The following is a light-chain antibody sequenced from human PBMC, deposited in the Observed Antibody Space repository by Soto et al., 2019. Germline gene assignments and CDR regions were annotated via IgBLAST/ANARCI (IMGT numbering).Light chain of an antibody. Sequence: QSALTQPASASGSPGQSITLSCTGTSSDVGGYNSVSWYQQHPGKAPKVIIYEVSDRPSGVSNRFSGSKSGNTASLTISGLQAEDEAEYYCSSYTSSSTRVFGGGTTLTDL. CDR2: EVS. CDR1: SSDVGGYNS. V-gene: IGLV2-14*01. J-gene: IGLJ2*01. CDR3: SSYTSSSTRV.